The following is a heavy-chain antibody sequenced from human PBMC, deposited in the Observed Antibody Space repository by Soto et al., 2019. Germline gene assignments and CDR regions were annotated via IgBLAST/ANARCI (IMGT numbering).Heavy chain of an antibody. J-gene: IGHJ6*02. CDR3: AGTYDIVIRRGMDV. D-gene: IGHD2-15*01. Sequence: PGGSLRLSCAASGFTFSSYGMHWVRRAPGKGLEWVAVIWYDGSNKYYADSVKGRFTISRDNSKNTLYLQMNSLRAEDTAVYYCAGTYDIVIRRGMDVWGQGTTVTVSS. CDR1: GFTFSSYG. CDR2: IWYDGSNK. V-gene: IGHV3-33*01.